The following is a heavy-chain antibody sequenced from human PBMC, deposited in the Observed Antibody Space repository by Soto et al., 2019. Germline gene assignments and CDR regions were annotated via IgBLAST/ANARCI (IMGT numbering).Heavy chain of an antibody. CDR3: ARGPDPTYSDF. V-gene: IGHV1-18*01. Sequence: QVQLVQSGAEVKKPGASLRVSCKASGYTFSNFGSNWVRQAPGQGLEWMGWLNTYNGNTNFAVKFQGRVTMTTDTSTSTAYMDLRSLTSDDTAVYYCARGPDPTYSDFWGQGTLVTVSS. CDR2: LNTYNGNT. J-gene: IGHJ4*02. CDR1: GYTFSNFG.